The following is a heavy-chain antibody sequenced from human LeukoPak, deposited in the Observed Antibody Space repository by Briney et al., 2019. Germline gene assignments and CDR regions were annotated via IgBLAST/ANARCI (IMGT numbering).Heavy chain of an antibody. CDR3: ASTANNWFDP. J-gene: IGHJ5*02. Sequence: GGSLRLSCAASEFPLSSNWMSWVRQAPGKGLEWLAVIKSDGSEEYYMDSLKGRFIISRDNAQNSVYLQMNSLRVEDTAVYYCASTANNWFDPWGQGTLVTVSS. CDR1: EFPLSSNW. CDR2: IKSDGSEE. V-gene: IGHV3-7*05. D-gene: IGHD5-18*01.